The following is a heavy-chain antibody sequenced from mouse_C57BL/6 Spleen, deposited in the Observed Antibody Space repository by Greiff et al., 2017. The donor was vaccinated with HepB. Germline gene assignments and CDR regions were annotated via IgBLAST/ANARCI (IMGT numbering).Heavy chain of an antibody. CDR2: IRNKANNHAT. D-gene: IGHD2-5*01. CDR3: TRPYSNYVAWFAY. J-gene: IGHJ3*01. Sequence: EVHLVESGGGLVQPGGSMKLSCAASGFTFSDAWMDWVRQSPEKGLEWVAEIRNKANNHATYYAESVKGRFTISRDDSKSSVYLQMNSLRAEDTGIYYCTRPYSNYVAWFAYWGQGTLVTVSA. V-gene: IGHV6-6*01. CDR1: GFTFSDAW.